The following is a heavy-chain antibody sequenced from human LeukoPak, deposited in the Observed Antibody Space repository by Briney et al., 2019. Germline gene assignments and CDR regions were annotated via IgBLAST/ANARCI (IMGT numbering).Heavy chain of an antibody. J-gene: IGHJ4*02. Sequence: PSETLSLTCTVFGYSITSAYYWGWIRQPPGKGLEWIGSIYYSGSTYYNPSLKSRVTISVDTSKNQFSLKLSSVTAADTAVYYCARIRIVGATMDGFDYWGQGTLVTVSS. D-gene: IGHD1-26*01. V-gene: IGHV4-38-2*02. CDR2: IYYSGST. CDR1: GYSITSAYY. CDR3: ARIRIVGATMDGFDY.